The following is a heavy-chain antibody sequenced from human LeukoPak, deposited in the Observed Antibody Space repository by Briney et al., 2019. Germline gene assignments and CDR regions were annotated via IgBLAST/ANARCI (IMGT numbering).Heavy chain of an antibody. Sequence: PSETLSLTCTVSGGSISSYYWSWIRQPPGKGLEWIGSIYYSGSTYYNPSLKSRVTISVDTSKNQFSLKLSSVTAADTAVYYCARGDPRPATEQLVRSHYFDYWGQGTLVTVSS. V-gene: IGHV4-39*01. CDR2: IYYSGST. D-gene: IGHD6-6*01. CDR1: GGSISSYY. CDR3: ARGDPRPATEQLVRSHYFDY. J-gene: IGHJ4*02.